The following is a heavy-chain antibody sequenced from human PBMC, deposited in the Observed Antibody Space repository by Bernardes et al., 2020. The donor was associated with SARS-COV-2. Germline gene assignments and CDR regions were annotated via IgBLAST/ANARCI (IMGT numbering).Heavy chain of an antibody. D-gene: IGHD2-21*02. CDR2: IQCDGSQR. J-gene: IGHJ4*02. Sequence: WGSLRLSCAASGFLFSTYFLCLVRHALGNGLEWVANIQCDGSQRSSVDSVRGRFTVSRDNAKNLLYLQMDSLRAEDTAVYYCARIDEETERDYWGQGTLVTVSS. CDR1: GFLFSTYF. V-gene: IGHV3-7*01. CDR3: ARIDEETERDY.